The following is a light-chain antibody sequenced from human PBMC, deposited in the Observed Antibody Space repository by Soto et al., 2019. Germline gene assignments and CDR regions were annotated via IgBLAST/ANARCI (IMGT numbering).Light chain of an antibody. CDR3: AAWDASLRAVV. CDR2: RNH. Sequence: QSVLTQSPSASATPGQRVIISCSGSRSNIGTYAVNWYQQLRGPAPTLLIFRNHQRPSGVPDRFSGSKSGTSASLAISGPQSEDEADYYCAAWDASLRAVVFGGGTKLTVL. V-gene: IGLV1-44*01. J-gene: IGLJ2*01. CDR1: RSNIGTYA.